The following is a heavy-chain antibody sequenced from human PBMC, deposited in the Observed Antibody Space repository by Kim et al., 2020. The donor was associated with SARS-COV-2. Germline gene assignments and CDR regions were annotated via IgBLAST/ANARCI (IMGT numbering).Heavy chain of an antibody. CDR3: ARGIAVAATIDY. V-gene: IGHV1-3*01. Sequence: TKYSGTCQGRVTITRDTSATTAYMELSTLRSEDTAVYYCARGIAVAATIDYWGQGTLVTVSS. CDR2: T. D-gene: IGHD6-13*01. J-gene: IGHJ4*02.